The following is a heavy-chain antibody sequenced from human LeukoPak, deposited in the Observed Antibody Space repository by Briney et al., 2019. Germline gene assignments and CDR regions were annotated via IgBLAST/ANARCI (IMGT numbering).Heavy chain of an antibody. CDR3: ARDKIVGATHFDY. D-gene: IGHD1-26*01. CDR1: GFTFSTYW. Sequence: GGSLRLSCAASGFTFSTYWMSWVRQAPGKGPEWVAIIDQDGSEKNYVDSVKGRFTISRDNAENSLYLEMNSLRVEDTAVYYCARDKIVGATHFDYWGQGTPVTVSS. CDR2: IDQDGSEK. V-gene: IGHV3-7*01. J-gene: IGHJ4*02.